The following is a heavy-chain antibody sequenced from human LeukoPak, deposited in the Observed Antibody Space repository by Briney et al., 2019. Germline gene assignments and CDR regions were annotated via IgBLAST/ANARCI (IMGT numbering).Heavy chain of an antibody. J-gene: IGHJ4*02. CDR1: GFTFSSYS. D-gene: IGHD3-9*01. CDR3: ARAPRLFDYDILTGYYFQF. V-gene: IGHV3-48*04. Sequence: GGSLRLSCAASGFTFSSYSMNWVRQAPGKGLEWVSYISSNRSTIYYADSVKGRFTISRDNAKNSLYLQMNSLRAEDTAVYYCARAPRLFDYDILTGYYFQFWGQGTLVTVSS. CDR2: ISSNRSTI.